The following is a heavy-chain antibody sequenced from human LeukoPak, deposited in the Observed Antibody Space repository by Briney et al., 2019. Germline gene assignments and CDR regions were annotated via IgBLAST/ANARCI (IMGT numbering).Heavy chain of an antibody. J-gene: IGHJ4*02. V-gene: IGHV1-2*02. CDR3: ARDDFSNKYYQFDY. Sequence: ASVKVSCKASGYTFTYYYLNWVRQAPGQGPEWMGWINPNSGGTNYAQKFQGRVTMTRDTSINTAYMELGRLTSDDTAMYYCARDDFSNKYYQFDYWGEGTRVTVSS. CDR1: GYTFTYYY. D-gene: IGHD3-16*01. CDR2: INPNSGGT.